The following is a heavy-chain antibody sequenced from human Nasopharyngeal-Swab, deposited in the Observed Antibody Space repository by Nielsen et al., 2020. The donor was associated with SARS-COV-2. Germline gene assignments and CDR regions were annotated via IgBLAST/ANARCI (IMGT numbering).Heavy chain of an antibody. D-gene: IGHD6-19*01. CDR2: INPRGGST. V-gene: IGHV1-46*01. Sequence: ASVKVSCKASGYTFTSYYMHWVRQAPGQGLEWMGIINPRGGSTIYAQKFQGRVTMTRDTSTSTVYMELSSLRSEDTAVYYCARDLYSSGWYRTNWYFDLWGRGTLVTVSS. CDR3: ARDLYSSGWYRTNWYFDL. CDR1: GYTFTSYY. J-gene: IGHJ2*01.